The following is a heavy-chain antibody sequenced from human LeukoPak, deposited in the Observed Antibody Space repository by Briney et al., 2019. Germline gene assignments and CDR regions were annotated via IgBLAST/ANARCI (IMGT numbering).Heavy chain of an antibody. CDR2: INHSGST. CDR3: ARGRYDFWSGLLFDY. D-gene: IGHD3-3*01. Sequence: SETLSLTCTVSGGSISSYYWSWIRQPPGKGLEWIGEINHSGSTNYNPSLKSRVTISVDTSKNQFSLKLSSVTAADTAVYYCARGRYDFWSGLLFDYWGQGTLVTVSS. CDR1: GGSISSYY. V-gene: IGHV4-34*01. J-gene: IGHJ4*02.